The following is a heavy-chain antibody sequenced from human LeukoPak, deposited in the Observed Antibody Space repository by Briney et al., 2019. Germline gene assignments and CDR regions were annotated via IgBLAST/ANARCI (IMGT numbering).Heavy chain of an antibody. V-gene: IGHV4-39*01. D-gene: IGHD1-26*01. J-gene: IGHJ4*02. CDR1: GGSISSSSYY. Sequence: SETLSLTCTVSGGSISSSSYYWGWIRQPPGKGLEWIGCIYYSGSTYYNPSLKSRVTISVDTSKNQFSLKLSSVTAADTAVYYCARSGVGATFDYWGQGTLVTVSS. CDR2: IYYSGST. CDR3: ARSGVGATFDY.